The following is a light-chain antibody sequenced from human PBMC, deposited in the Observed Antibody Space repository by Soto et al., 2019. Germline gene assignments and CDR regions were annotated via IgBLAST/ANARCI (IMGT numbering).Light chain of an antibody. V-gene: IGKV1-5*03. CDR3: QHYNNYSCT. CDR1: QSINTW. Sequence: DIPMTQSPSTLSASVGDRVTITCRASQSINTWLAWYQQKPGKAPKLLIYRASTLESGVPSRFSVSGSGTEFTLTISSLQPDDFSTYNCQHYNNYSCTFGPGTKVHI. CDR2: RAS. J-gene: IGKJ3*01.